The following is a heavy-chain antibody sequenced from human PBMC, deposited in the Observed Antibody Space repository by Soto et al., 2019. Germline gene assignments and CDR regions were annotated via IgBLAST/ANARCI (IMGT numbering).Heavy chain of an antibody. J-gene: IGHJ4*02. CDR1: GYTFASYA. V-gene: IGHV1-18*01. CDR2: ISAYNGNT. CDR3: ARGPTPPDY. Sequence: QVQLVQSGAEVKKPGASVKVSCKASGYTFASYAISWMRQDPRQGLEWMGWISAYNGNTNYDQTLQGRVTMTTDTSTSTAYMELRSLRADDTAVYYCARGPTPPDYWGQGTLVTVSS.